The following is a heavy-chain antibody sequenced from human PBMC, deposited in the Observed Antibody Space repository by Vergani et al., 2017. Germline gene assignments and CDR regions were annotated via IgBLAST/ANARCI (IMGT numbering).Heavy chain of an antibody. J-gene: IGHJ6*03. Sequence: EVQLVESGGGLVQPGGSLRLSCAASGFSLSRYWMSWVRQAPEKGLEWVAHISPDGSATSYVDSVKGRFTISRDNTKNSLSLQMSGLRVDDTAVYYCAKDLGGCNSISCSYYMDVWGKGTTVTV. V-gene: IGHV3-7*01. CDR1: GFSLSRYW. CDR3: AKDLGGCNSISCSYYMDV. D-gene: IGHD2/OR15-2a*01. CDR2: ISPDGSAT.